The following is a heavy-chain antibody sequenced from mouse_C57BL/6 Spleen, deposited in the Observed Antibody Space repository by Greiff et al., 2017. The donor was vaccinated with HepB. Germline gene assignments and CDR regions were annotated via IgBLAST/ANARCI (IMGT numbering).Heavy chain of an antibody. V-gene: IGHV1-18*01. CDR2: INPNNGGT. CDR3: ARGPLYDYDRAMDY. Sequence: EVQLQQSGPELVKPGASVKIPCKASGYTFTDYNMDWVKQSHGKSLEWIGDINPNNGGTNYNEKFKGKATLTVDKSSSTAYMELRSLTSEDTAVYYCARGPLYDYDRAMDYWGQGTSVTVSS. J-gene: IGHJ4*01. CDR1: GYTFTDYN. D-gene: IGHD2-4*01.